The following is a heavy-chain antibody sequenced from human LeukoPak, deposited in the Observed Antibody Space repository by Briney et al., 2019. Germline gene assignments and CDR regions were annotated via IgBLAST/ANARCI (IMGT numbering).Heavy chain of an antibody. Sequence: ALVKVSRKVSGYTLTELSMHWVRQAPGKGLEWMGGFDPEDGETIYAQKFQGRVTMTEDTSTDTAYMELSSLRSEDTAVYYCATELNRPAAYYFDYWGQGTLVTVSS. V-gene: IGHV1-24*01. J-gene: IGHJ4*02. CDR1: GYTLTELS. CDR2: FDPEDGET. D-gene: IGHD2-2*01. CDR3: ATELNRPAAYYFDY.